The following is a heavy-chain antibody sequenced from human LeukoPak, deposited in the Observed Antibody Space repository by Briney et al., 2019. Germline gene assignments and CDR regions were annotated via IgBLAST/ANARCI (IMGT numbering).Heavy chain of an antibody. CDR1: GGSISSGSYY. J-gene: IGHJ4*02. Sequence: SETLSLTCTVSGGSISSGSYYWSWIRQPAGKGLEWIGRIYTSGSTNYNPSLKSRVTISVDTSKNQFSLKLSSVTAADTAVYYCAREYYDYVWGSYRREIDYWGQGTLFTVSS. D-gene: IGHD3-16*02. V-gene: IGHV4-61*02. CDR3: AREYYDYVWGSYRREIDY. CDR2: IYTSGST.